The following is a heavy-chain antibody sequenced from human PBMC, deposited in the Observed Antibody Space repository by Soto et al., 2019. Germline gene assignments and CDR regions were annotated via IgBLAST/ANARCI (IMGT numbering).Heavy chain of an antibody. J-gene: IGHJ4*02. D-gene: IGHD2-15*01. CDR2: FYDSGST. CDR1: GDSIGSYY. CDR3: ARCFPVVCSRGACYEDY. V-gene: IGHV4-59*01. Sequence: PSETLSLTCTVSGDSIGSYYWSWIRQPPGKGLEWIGYFYDSGSTHYNPSLKSRVTISEDTSKNQFSLKLSSVTAADTAVYYCARCFPVVCSRGACYEDYWGQGTLVTVS.